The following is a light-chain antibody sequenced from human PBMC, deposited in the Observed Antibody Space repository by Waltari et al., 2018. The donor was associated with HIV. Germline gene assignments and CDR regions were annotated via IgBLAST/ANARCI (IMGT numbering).Light chain of an antibody. V-gene: IGLV1-47*01. CDR3: ASWDDTLTSWL. CDR2: RNV. CDR1: SSNIGKHY. J-gene: IGLJ3*02. Sequence: QSGLTPPFSASKPPGQRVLISCIGTSSNIGKHYGSLHKHASGPTPKLIIYRNVRRPSGVPDRFSAAKSGTSASLAISGLRSDDEGQYFCASWDDTLTSWLFGGGTKLTVL.